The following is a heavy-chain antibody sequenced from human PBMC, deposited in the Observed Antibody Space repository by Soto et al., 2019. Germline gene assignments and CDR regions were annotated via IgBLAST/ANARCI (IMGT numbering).Heavy chain of an antibody. D-gene: IGHD3-22*01. CDR1: GFTFNRFT. CDR3: VREGYHYDSSGYHTLGFEY. V-gene: IGHV3-21*01. J-gene: IGHJ4*02. Sequence: EVQLVESGGGLVKPGGSLRLSCATSGFTFNRFTMNWVRQAPGKGLEWVSSINPSSSFIYYVDSVKGRFTISRDTAKNSVYLQMNSLRAEDTAVYYCVREGYHYDSSGYHTLGFEYWGQGTLVTVSS. CDR2: INPSSSFI.